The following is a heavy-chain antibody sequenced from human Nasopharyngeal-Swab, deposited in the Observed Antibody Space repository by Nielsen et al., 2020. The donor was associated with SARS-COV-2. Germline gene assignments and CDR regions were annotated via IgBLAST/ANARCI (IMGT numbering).Heavy chain of an antibody. J-gene: IGHJ5*02. CDR2: IYYRGST. Sequence: IRQPPGKGLEWIGSIYYRGSTYFNPSLESRVTISVDTSKNQFSLKLSSVTAADTAVYYCAADSTQRLVLKRTSFDPWGQGTLVTVSS. CDR3: AADSTQRLVLKRTSFDP. D-gene: IGHD6-19*01. V-gene: IGHV4-39*01.